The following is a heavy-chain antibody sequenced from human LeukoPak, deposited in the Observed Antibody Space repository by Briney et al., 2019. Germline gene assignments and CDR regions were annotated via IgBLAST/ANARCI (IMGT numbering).Heavy chain of an antibody. Sequence: GASVKVSCKASGGTFSSYSISWVRQAPGQGLEWREGIIPIFGTANYAQKFQGRVTITADESTGTAYMELSSLRSEDTAVYYCASFSYYDFWSGYSWFDPWGQGTLVTVSS. CDR2: IIPIFGTA. CDR1: GGTFSSYS. D-gene: IGHD3-3*01. J-gene: IGHJ5*02. V-gene: IGHV1-69*13. CDR3: ASFSYYDFWSGYSWFDP.